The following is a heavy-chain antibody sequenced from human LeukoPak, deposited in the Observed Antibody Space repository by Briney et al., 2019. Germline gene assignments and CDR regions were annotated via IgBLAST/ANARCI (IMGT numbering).Heavy chain of an antibody. V-gene: IGHV3-48*02. CDR3: ARERRDSSSLYYYYYYGMDV. CDR2: ISSSSSTI. Sequence: PSGGSLRLSCAASGFTFSSYSMTWVRQAPGKGLEWVSYISSSSSTIYYADSVKGRFTISRDNAKNSLYLQMNSLRDEDTAVYYCARERRDSSSLYYYYYYGMDVWGQGTTVTVSS. CDR1: GFTFSSYS. D-gene: IGHD6-13*01. J-gene: IGHJ6*02.